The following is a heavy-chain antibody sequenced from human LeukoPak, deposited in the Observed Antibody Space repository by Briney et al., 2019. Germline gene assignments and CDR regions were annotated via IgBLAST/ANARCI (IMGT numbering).Heavy chain of an antibody. D-gene: IGHD6-13*01. CDR1: GYTFTSYG. J-gene: IGHJ4*02. V-gene: IGHV1-18*01. Sequence: ASVKISCKASGYTFTSYGISWVRQAPGQGLEWMGWISAYNGNTNYAQKLQGRVTMTTDTSTSTAYMELRSLRSDDTAVYYCARDRGVSAAADPVDYWGQGTLVTVSS. CDR2: ISAYNGNT. CDR3: ARDRGVSAAADPVDY.